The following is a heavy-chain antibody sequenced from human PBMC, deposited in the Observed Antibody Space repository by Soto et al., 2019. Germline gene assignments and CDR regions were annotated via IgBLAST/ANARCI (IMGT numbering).Heavy chain of an antibody. J-gene: IGHJ4*02. Sequence: QMQLVQSGPEVKKPGTSVKVSCKASGFTFTSSAMQWVRQARGQRLEWIGWIVVGSGNTNYAQKFQERVTITRDMSTSTAYRELSSLRSEDTAVYYCAAVGPSDDGDAGLFDYWGQGTLVTVSS. D-gene: IGHD4-17*01. CDR1: GFTFTSSA. V-gene: IGHV1-58*02. CDR2: IVVGSGNT. CDR3: AAVGPSDDGDAGLFDY.